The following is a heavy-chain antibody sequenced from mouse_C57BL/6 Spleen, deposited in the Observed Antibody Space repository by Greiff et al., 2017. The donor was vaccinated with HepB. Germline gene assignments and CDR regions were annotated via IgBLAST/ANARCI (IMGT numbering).Heavy chain of an antibody. Sequence: QVQLQQSGAELMKPGASVKLSCKATGYTFTGYWIEWVKQRPGHGLEWIGEILPGSGRNNFNEKFKGKATFTADTFSNTAYMQLSSLTTEDSAIYYCAREGGRYFDYWGQGTTLTVSS. D-gene: IGHD3-3*01. J-gene: IGHJ2*01. CDR1: GYTFTGYW. CDR3: AREGGRYFDY. CDR2: ILPGSGRN. V-gene: IGHV1-9*01.